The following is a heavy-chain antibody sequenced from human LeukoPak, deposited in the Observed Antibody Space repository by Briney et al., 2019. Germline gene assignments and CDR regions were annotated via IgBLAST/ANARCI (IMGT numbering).Heavy chain of an antibody. J-gene: IGHJ6*03. CDR1: GGSISSYY. CDR2: IYTSGST. CDR3: ARHPGYYYYYMDV. Sequence: SETLSLTCTVSGGSISSYYWSWIRQPAGKGLEWIGRIYTSGSTNYNPSLKSRVTISVDTSKNQFSLKVTSVTAADTAVYYCARHPGYYYYYMDVWGKGTTVTISS. V-gene: IGHV4-4*07.